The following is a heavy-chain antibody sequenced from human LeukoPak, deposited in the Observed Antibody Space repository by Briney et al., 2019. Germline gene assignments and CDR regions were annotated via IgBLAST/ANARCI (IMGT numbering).Heavy chain of an antibody. CDR1: GYTFTGYY. V-gene: IGHV1-2*02. D-gene: IGHD3-3*01. CDR3: ARRQRTGTIFGVVRNAFDI. J-gene: IGHJ3*02. CDR2: INPNSGGT. Sequence: ASVKVSCKASGYTFTGYYMHWVRQAPGQGLEWMGWINPNSGGTSYAQKFQGRVTMTRDTSTSTVYMELSSLRSEDTAVYYCARRQRTGTIFGVVRNAFDIWGQGTMVTVSS.